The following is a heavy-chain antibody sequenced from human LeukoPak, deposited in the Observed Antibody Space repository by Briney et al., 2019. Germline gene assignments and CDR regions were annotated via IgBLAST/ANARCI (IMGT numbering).Heavy chain of an antibody. D-gene: IGHD2-15*01. Sequence: SETLSLTCTVSGGSINNYYWSWLRQPAGKGLEWIGRIYTRGSTNYNPSLKGRVTMSVDTSKNQFSLKLSSVTAADTAVYYCARGRYCSADICSGGDAFDIWGQGTMVSVSS. CDR1: GGSINNYY. CDR2: IYTRGST. V-gene: IGHV4-4*07. CDR3: ARGRYCSADICSGGDAFDI. J-gene: IGHJ3*02.